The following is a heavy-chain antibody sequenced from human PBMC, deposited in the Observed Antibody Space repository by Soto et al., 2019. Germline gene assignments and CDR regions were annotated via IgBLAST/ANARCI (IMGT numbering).Heavy chain of an antibody. CDR2: INHSGST. Sequence: PSETLSLTCAVYGGSFSGYYWSWIRQPPGKGLEWIGEINHSGSTNYNPSLKSRVTISVDTSKNQFSLKLSSVTAADTAVYYCARELVSWRFGQLQQRYYYGIDVCGQWSTVT. CDR3: ARELVSWRFGQLQQRYYYGIDV. D-gene: IGHD3-10*01. J-gene: IGHJ6*02. CDR1: GGSFSGYY. V-gene: IGHV4-34*01.